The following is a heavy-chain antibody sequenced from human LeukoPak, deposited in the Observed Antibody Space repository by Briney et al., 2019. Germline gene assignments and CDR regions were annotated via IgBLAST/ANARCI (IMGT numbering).Heavy chain of an antibody. Sequence: ASVKVSCKASGGTVSSYAISWVRQAPGQGLEWMGGIIPIFGTANYAQKFQGRVTITADESTSTAYMELSSLRSEDTAVYYCARDLANYYDSSGYYEHYFDYWGQGTLVTVSS. CDR1: GGTVSSYA. CDR3: ARDLANYYDSSGYYEHYFDY. V-gene: IGHV1-69*13. D-gene: IGHD3-22*01. CDR2: IIPIFGTA. J-gene: IGHJ4*02.